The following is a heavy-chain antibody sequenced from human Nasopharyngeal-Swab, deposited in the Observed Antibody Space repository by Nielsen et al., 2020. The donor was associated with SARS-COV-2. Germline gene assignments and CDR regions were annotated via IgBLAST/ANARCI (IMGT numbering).Heavy chain of an antibody. CDR3: ARIIVATNYYYYYGMDV. Sequence: WIRQPPGKGLEWVANIKQDGSEKYYVDSVKGRFTISRDNAKNSLYLQMNSLRAEDTAAYYCARIIVATNYYYYYGMDVWGQGTTVTVSS. J-gene: IGHJ6*02. V-gene: IGHV3-7*03. D-gene: IGHD5-12*01. CDR2: IKQDGSEK.